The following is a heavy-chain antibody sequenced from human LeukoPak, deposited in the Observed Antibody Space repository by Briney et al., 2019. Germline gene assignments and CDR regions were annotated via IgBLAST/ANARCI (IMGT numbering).Heavy chain of an antibody. D-gene: IGHD5-18*01. J-gene: IGHJ5*02. CDR2: IRSKAYGGTT. CDR1: GFTFGDYA. Sequence: PGGSLRLSCTASGFTFGDYAMSCFRQAPGKGLEWVGFIRSKAYGGTTEYAASVKGRFTISRDDSKSIAYLQMNSLKTEDTAVYYCTRDRLGYSYRTNCFDPWGQGTLVTVSS. V-gene: IGHV3-49*03. CDR3: TRDRLGYSYRTNCFDP.